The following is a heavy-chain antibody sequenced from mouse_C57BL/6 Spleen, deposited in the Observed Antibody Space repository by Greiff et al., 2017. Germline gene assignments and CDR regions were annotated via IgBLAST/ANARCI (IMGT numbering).Heavy chain of an antibody. CDR2: IRNKANGYTT. J-gene: IGHJ4*01. CDR1: GFTFTDYY. CDR3: ARYEDYYAMDY. V-gene: IGHV7-3*01. Sequence: EVKLVESGGGLVQPGGSLSLSCAASGFTFTDYYMSWVRQPPGKALEWLGFIRNKANGYTTEYSASVKGRFTISRDNSQIILYLQMNAVRAEDSATYYCARYEDYYAMDYWGQGTSVTVSS.